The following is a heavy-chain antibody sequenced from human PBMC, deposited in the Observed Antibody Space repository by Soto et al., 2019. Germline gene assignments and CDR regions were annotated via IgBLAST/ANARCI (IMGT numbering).Heavy chain of an antibody. D-gene: IGHD2-15*01. J-gene: IGHJ4*02. CDR2: IYYSGST. Sequence: QVQLQESGPGLVKPSETLSLTCTVSGGSISSYYWSWIRQPPGKGLDWIGYIYYSGSTNYNPSLKSRVTISLDTSKNQFSLKLSSVTAADTAVYYCASGGRSYCSGGSCYDLFDYWGQGTLVTVSS. V-gene: IGHV4-59*01. CDR3: ASGGRSYCSGGSCYDLFDY. CDR1: GGSISSYY.